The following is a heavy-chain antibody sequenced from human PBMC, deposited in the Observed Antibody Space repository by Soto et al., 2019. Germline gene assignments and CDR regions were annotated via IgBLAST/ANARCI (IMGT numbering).Heavy chain of an antibody. Sequence: ASVKVSCKVSGYTLTELSMHWVRQAPGKGLEWMGGFDPEDGETIYAQKFQGRVTMTEDTSTDTAYMELSSLRSEDTAVYYCATHYGDYVGGWFDPWGQGTLVTVSS. CDR2: FDPEDGET. V-gene: IGHV1-24*01. CDR1: GYTLTELS. CDR3: ATHYGDYVGGWFDP. J-gene: IGHJ5*02. D-gene: IGHD4-17*01.